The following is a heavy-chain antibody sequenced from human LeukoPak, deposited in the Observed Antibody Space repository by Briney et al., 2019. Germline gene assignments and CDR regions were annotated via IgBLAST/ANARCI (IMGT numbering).Heavy chain of an antibody. CDR2: INPNSGGT. CDR1: GYTFTGCY. J-gene: IGHJ6*02. D-gene: IGHD3-10*01. Sequence: ASVKVSCKASGYTFTGCYMHWVRQAPGQGLEWMGWINPNSGGTNYAQKFQGRVTMTRDTSISTAYMELSRLRSDDTAVYYCASKDMVRGAHYYYYYGMDVWGQGTTVTVSS. V-gene: IGHV1-2*02. CDR3: ASKDMVRGAHYYYYYGMDV.